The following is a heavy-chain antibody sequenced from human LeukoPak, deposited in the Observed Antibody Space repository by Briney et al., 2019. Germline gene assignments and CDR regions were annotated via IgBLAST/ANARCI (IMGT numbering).Heavy chain of an antibody. D-gene: IGHD3-9*01. CDR3: ASTFHYDILTGYYQDYYYYGMDV. Sequence: SETLSLTCTVSGGSISSYYWSWIRQPAGKGLEWIGRIYTSGSTNYNPSLKSRVTMSVDTSKNQFSLKLSSVTAADTAVYYCASTFHYDILTGYYQDYYYYGMDVWGQGTTVTVSS. V-gene: IGHV4-4*07. CDR1: GGSISSYY. J-gene: IGHJ6*02. CDR2: IYTSGST.